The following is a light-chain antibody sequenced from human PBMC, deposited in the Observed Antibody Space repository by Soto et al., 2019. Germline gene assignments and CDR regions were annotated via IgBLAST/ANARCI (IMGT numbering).Light chain of an antibody. V-gene: IGKV3-20*01. Sequence: EIVLTQSPGTLSLSPGERATLSCRASQSVSSSYLAWYQQKVGQAPRLLIYGASSRATGIPDRFSGSGSGTDFTLTISRLEPEDFAVYYCPQSATSLFTFRPGTKVDIK. CDR2: GAS. J-gene: IGKJ3*01. CDR3: PQSATSLFT. CDR1: QSVSSSY.